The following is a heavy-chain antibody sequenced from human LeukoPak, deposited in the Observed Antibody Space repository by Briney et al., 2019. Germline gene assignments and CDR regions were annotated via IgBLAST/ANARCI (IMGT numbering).Heavy chain of an antibody. CDR1: GYSISSGXX. Sequence: PSXTXXLXXAXXGYSISSGXXWGWIRPPPGKXXXGXGRIYHSGSTYYNPSLKSRVTISVDTSKNQFSLKLSSVTAADTAVYYCARLPVLLWFGGPYYFDYWGQGTLVTVSS. V-gene: IGHV4-38-2*01. D-gene: IGHD3-10*01. J-gene: IGHJ4*02. CDR3: ARLPVLLWFGGPYYFDY. CDR2: IYHSGST.